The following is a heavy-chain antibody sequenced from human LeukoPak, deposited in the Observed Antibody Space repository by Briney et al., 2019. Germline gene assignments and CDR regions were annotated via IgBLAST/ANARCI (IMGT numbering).Heavy chain of an antibody. CDR1: GFTFSSYA. CDR2: IGYNAYST. V-gene: IGHV3-23*01. J-gene: IGHJ4*02. D-gene: IGHD5-12*01. CDR3: AKDERTRGYVSSFDY. Sequence: GGSLRLSCAASGFTFSSYAMSWVRQAPGKGLEWVSSIGYNAYSTSYADSVKGRFTISRDNSKNTLYLQMNSLRAEDTAVYYCAKDERTRGYVSSFDYRGQGTLVTVSS.